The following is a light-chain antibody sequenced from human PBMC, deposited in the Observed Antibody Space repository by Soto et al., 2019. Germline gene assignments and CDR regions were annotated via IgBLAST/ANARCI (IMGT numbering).Light chain of an antibody. V-gene: IGKV1-39*01. CDR3: QQNYDTPIT. Sequence: DLEMTQSPSSLSAFVGDRVTMTCRASQSIGTFLSWYQQKSGRAPKLLIYAASSLQIGVPSRFSGSGSGTNFTLTISSLQPEDFATYFCQQNYDTPITLGQGTRLEIK. J-gene: IGKJ5*01. CDR2: AAS. CDR1: QSIGTF.